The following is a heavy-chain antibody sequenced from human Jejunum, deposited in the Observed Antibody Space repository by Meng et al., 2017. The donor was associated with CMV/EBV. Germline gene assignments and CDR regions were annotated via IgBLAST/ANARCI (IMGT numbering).Heavy chain of an antibody. V-gene: IGHV4-39*07. D-gene: IGHD1-26*01. J-gene: IGHJ4*02. Sequence: YWWGWGRETPGKGMEWGGRMCYNGKTNYNTSLKSRASVSLDTSKNELSLKLSSVTAADTAVYYCTRWADVALVGGGSFDYWGQGLLVTVSS. CDR1: YW. CDR3: TRWADVALVGGGSFDY. CDR2: MCYNGKT.